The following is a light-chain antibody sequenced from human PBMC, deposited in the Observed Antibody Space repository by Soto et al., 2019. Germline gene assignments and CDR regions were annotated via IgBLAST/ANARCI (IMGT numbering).Light chain of an antibody. CDR2: KAS. CDR1: QSISSW. J-gene: IGKJ1*01. CDR3: QQYNSHSGT. Sequence: DIQMTQSPSTLSASVGDRVTITCRASQSISSWLAWYQQKPGKAPKLLIHKASSLESGVPSRFSGSGSGTEFTLTISRLQPDDFATYYCQQYNSHSGTFGQGTKVDIK. V-gene: IGKV1-5*03.